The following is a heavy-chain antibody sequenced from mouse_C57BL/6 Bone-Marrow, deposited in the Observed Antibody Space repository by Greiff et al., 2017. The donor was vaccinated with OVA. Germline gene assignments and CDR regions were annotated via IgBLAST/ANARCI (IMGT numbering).Heavy chain of an antibody. J-gene: IGHJ3*01. CDR1: GFNIKDYY. CDR2: IDPEDGET. V-gene: IGHV14-2*01. D-gene: IGHD2-4*01. CDR3: APVVYYDYDEVFAY. Sequence: EVKLMESGAELVKPGASVKLSCTASGFNIKDYYMHWVKQRTEQGLEWIGRIDPEDGETKYAPKFQGKATITADTSSNTAYLQRSSLTSEDTAVYYCAPVVYYDYDEVFAYWGQGTLVTVSA.